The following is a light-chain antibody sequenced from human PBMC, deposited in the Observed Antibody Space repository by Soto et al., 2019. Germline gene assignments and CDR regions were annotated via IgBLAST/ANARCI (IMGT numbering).Light chain of an antibody. CDR2: EVS. J-gene: IGLJ1*01. V-gene: IGLV2-14*01. Sequence: QSVLTQPASVSGSPGQSITISCTGTSSDVGGYNDVSWYQQHPGKVPKLMSYEVSHRPSGVSNRFSGSKSGNTASLTISGLQAEDEADYYCSSYTRSSTHVFGTGTKVTVL. CDR3: SSYTRSSTHV. CDR1: SSDVGGYND.